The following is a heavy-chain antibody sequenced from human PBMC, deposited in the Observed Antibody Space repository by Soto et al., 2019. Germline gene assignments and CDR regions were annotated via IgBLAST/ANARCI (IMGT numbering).Heavy chain of an antibody. CDR2: ISGSGGST. CDR1: GFTFSSHA. Sequence: EVQLLESGGGLVQPGGSLRLSYAASGFTFSSHAMSWVRQAPGKGLEWVSGISGSGGSTYSADSVKGRFTISRDNSKNTLYLQMNSLRAEDTALYYCAKQLNYDFWSGYPDAFDIWGQGTMVIVSS. D-gene: IGHD3-3*01. V-gene: IGHV3-23*01. J-gene: IGHJ3*02. CDR3: AKQLNYDFWSGYPDAFDI.